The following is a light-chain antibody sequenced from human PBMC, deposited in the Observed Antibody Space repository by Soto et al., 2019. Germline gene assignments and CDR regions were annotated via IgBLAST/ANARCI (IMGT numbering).Light chain of an antibody. CDR3: QQRSSWPFT. Sequence: EVVLTQSPAALSLTPGEGATLSCRASQRIGNYLAWYQQKPGQAPRLLIYATSNRATGIPARFSGSGSGTDFTLTISSLEPEDFAVYYCQQRSSWPFTFGSGTKVDIK. J-gene: IGKJ3*01. CDR2: ATS. CDR1: QRIGNY. V-gene: IGKV3-11*01.